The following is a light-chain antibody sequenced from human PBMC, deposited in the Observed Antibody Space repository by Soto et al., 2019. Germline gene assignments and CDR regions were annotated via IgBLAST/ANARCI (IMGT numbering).Light chain of an antibody. CDR1: QSLSNW. Sequence: DIQMTQSPSTLSASVGDRVTITCRASQSLSNWLAWYQQKPGKAPKLLIYDVSSSESGVPSRFSGSGSGTGFTLTISSLQSDDFSTYYWHQYNTFWTFGHGAKVDSK. CDR2: DVS. CDR3: HQYNTFWT. V-gene: IGKV1-5*01. J-gene: IGKJ1*01.